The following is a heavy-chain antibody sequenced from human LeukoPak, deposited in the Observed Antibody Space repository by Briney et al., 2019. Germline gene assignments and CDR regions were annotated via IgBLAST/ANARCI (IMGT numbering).Heavy chain of an antibody. CDR3: ARGRGTLNYYGSGTNFDD. CDR2: INHSGST. J-gene: IGHJ4*02. V-gene: IGHV4-34*01. Sequence: SETLSLTCAVYGGSFSGYYWSWIRQPPGKGLEWIGDINHSGSTNYNPSLKSRVTISVDTSKNQFSLKLSSVTAADTAVYYCARGRGTLNYYGSGTNFDDWSQGTLVTVSS. CDR1: GGSFSGYY. D-gene: IGHD3-10*01.